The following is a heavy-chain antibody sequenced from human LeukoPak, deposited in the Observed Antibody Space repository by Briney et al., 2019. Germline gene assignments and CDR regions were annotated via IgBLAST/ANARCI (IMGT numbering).Heavy chain of an antibody. CDR2: IYYSGST. Sequence: SQTLSLNGNAHGGYISSNYWSWIRQRAGKGLDRNGYIYYSGSTNYNPSLKSRVTISVDTSKNQFSLKLSSVTAADTAVYYCARGTVPYYYYYGMDVWGQGTTVTVSS. V-gene: IGHV4-59*01. J-gene: IGHJ6*02. D-gene: IGHD4-17*01. CDR3: ARGTVPYYYYYGMDV. CDR1: GGYISSNY.